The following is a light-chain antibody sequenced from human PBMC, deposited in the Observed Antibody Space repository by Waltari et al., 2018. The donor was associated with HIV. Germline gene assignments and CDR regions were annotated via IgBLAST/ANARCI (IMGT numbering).Light chain of an antibody. Sequence: DIQMTQSPSSLSASVGDRVTITCRSGQSIRNYLNWYQQKPGKAPKLLMYAASSLQSGVPSRFSGSASGTEFTLTISSLQPEDFATYYCQQSYDAPYTFGQGTKLEIK. V-gene: IGKV1-39*01. J-gene: IGKJ2*01. CDR3: QQSYDAPYT. CDR1: QSIRNY. CDR2: AAS.